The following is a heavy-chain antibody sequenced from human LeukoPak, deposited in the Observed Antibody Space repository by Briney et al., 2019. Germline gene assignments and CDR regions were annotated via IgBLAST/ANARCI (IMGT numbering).Heavy chain of an antibody. CDR1: GFTFSSSG. Sequence: GGSPRLSCAASGFTFSSSGIHWVRQAPGKGLEWVAVIWYDGSRKYYADSVKGRFTISRDNSKNTLYLQMNSLRAEDTAVYYCARDPSVTIGGYYFDYWGQGTPVTVSS. CDR2: IWYDGSRK. CDR3: ARDPSVTIGGYYFDY. D-gene: IGHD4-23*01. J-gene: IGHJ4*02. V-gene: IGHV3-33*01.